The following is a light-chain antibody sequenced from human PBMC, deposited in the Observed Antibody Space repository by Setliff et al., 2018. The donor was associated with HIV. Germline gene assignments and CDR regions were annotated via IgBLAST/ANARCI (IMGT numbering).Light chain of an antibody. Sequence: SYELTQPPSVSVSPGQTASITCSGAKLGDKYACWYQQKPGQSPVLAIYQDNKRPSGIPERFSGSNSGNTATLTISGTQAMDEADYFCQAWDSSTYVFGTGTKVTVL. CDR1: KLGDKY. CDR3: QAWDSSTYV. J-gene: IGLJ1*01. V-gene: IGLV3-1*01. CDR2: QDN.